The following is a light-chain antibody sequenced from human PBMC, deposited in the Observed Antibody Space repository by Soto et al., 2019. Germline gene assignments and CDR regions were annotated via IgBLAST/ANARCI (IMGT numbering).Light chain of an antibody. CDR1: SSDVGAYNY. CDR3: SSYTSRSTVV. V-gene: IGLV2-14*03. CDR2: HVS. Sequence: QSVLTQPASVSGSPGQSITISCTGTSSDVGAYNYVSWYQQHPGTVPKLMIYHVSNRPSGVSNRFSGSKSGNTASLTISGLQTEDEADYYCSSYTSRSTVVFGGGTQLTVL. J-gene: IGLJ2*01.